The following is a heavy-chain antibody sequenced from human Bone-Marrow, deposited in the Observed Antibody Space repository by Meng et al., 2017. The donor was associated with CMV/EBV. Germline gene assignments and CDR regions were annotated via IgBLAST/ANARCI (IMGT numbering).Heavy chain of an antibody. CDR2: ISYDGSNK. Sequence: ASGFPFSSYAMHWVRQAPGKGLEWVAVISYDGSNKYYADSVKGRFTISRDNSKNTLYLQMNSLRAEDTAVYYCARHYDSSGYGWFDPWGQGTLVTVSS. V-gene: IGHV3-30-3*01. CDR1: GFPFSSYA. D-gene: IGHD3-22*01. CDR3: ARHYDSSGYGWFDP. J-gene: IGHJ5*02.